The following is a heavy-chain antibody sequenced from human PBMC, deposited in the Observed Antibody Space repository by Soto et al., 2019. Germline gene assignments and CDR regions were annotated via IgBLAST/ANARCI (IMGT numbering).Heavy chain of an antibody. CDR3: AKDIGVVRGVMGYYYYGMDV. V-gene: IGHV3-9*01. CDR1: GFTFDDYV. D-gene: IGHD3-10*01. CDR2: ISWNSGSI. Sequence: GGSLRLSCAASGFTFDDYVMHWVRQAPGKGLEWVSGISWNSGSIGYADSVKGRFTISRDNAKNSLYLQMNSLRAEDTALYYCAKDIGVVRGVMGYYYYGMDVWGQGTTVTVSS. J-gene: IGHJ6*02.